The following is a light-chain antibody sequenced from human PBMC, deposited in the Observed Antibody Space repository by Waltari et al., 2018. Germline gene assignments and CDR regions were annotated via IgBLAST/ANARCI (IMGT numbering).Light chain of an antibody. CDR1: TGAVTSGHY. V-gene: IGLV7-43*01. CDR2: DTD. J-gene: IGLJ1*01. CDR3: LLYFGQHWRV. Sequence: QTVVTQEPSLTVSPGGTVTLTCASSTGAVTSGHYPNWFQQKPGQPPRSLIYDTDKRHPWTPARVLGLLVGDKAALTLSGVQPEDEADYYCLLYFGQHWRVFGSGTMLTV.